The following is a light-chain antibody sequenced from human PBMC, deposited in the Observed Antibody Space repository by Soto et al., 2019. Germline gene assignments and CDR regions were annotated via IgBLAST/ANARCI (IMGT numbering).Light chain of an antibody. Sequence: QSVLTQPPSVSEAPRQRVTISCSGSSSNIGNNAVNWYQQLPGQAPKIVIYYDDLLTSGVSDRFSGSKSGISASLAISDLQSDDEADYYCATWDDSLNAYVFGPGPRSPS. CDR1: SSNIGNNA. J-gene: IGLJ1*01. CDR3: ATWDDSLNAYV. V-gene: IGLV1-36*01. CDR2: YDD.